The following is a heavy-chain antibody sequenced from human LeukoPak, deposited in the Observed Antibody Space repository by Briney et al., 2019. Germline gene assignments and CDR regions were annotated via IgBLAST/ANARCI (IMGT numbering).Heavy chain of an antibody. CDR2: IYSSSSPI. D-gene: IGHD4-11*01. J-gene: IGHJ4*02. CDR1: GFSLSSYG. V-gene: IGHV3-48*01. Sequence: PGGSLRLSCEASGFSLSSYGMNWVRQAPGKGLEWVSYIYSSSSPIYYADSVKGRFTISRDNGKNSLYLQMNYLRAEDTAVYYCARRNDYSVQGRDYFDSWGQGTLVTVSS. CDR3: ARRNDYSVQGRDYFDS.